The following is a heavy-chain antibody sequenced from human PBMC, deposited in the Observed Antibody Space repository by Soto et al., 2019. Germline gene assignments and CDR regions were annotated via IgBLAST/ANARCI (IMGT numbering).Heavy chain of an antibody. CDR1: GFTFSSYA. CDR3: AKVVVPASYYYYGMDV. D-gene: IGHD2-2*01. Sequence: GESLRLSCAASGFTFSSYAMSWVRQAPGKGLEWVSAISGSGGSTYYADSVKGRFTISRDNSKNKLYLQMNSLRAEDTAVYYCAKVVVPASYYYYGMDVWGQGTTVTVSS. J-gene: IGHJ6*02. V-gene: IGHV3-23*01. CDR2: ISGSGGST.